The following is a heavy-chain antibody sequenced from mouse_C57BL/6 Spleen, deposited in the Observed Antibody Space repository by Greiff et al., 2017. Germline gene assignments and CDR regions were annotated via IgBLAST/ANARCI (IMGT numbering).Heavy chain of an antibody. J-gene: IGHJ2*01. Sequence: EVQLQQSGPELVKPGASVKIPCKASGYTFTDYNMDWVKQGHGKSLEWIGDINPNNGGTIYNQKFKGKATLTVDKSSSTAYMELRSLTSEDTAVYYCARPYYGSSLYYFDYWGQGTTLTVSS. CDR1: GYTFTDYN. CDR3: ARPYYGSSLYYFDY. CDR2: INPNNGGT. V-gene: IGHV1-18*01. D-gene: IGHD1-1*01.